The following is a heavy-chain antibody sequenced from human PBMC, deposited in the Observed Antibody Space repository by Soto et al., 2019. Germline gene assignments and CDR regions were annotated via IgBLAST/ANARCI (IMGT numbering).Heavy chain of an antibody. Sequence: GASVKVSCKASGYTFTSYYMHWVRQAPGQGLEWMGIINPSGVSTSYAQKFQGRVTMTRDTSTSTVYMELSSLRSEDTAVYYCARHPGYYDILTGYTTYYFDYWGQGILVTVS. D-gene: IGHD3-9*01. CDR3: ARHPGYYDILTGYTTYYFDY. J-gene: IGHJ4*02. CDR2: INPSGVST. V-gene: IGHV1-46*01. CDR1: GYTFTSYY.